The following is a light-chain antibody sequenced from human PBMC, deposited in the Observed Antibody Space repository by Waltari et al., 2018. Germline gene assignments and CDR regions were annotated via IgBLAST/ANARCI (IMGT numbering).Light chain of an antibody. V-gene: IGLV3-21*02. CDR1: NIGTER. CDR2: DNP. Sequence: SYVLTQPPSFSVAPGGTATITCGGDNIGTERVHWYQQTPGPAPVLVVYDNPARPSGVPERFSGSKSENTATLTISRVEAGDQADYYCQVWDYNSNHVLFGGGTKVTVL. J-gene: IGLJ2*01. CDR3: QVWDYNSNHVL.